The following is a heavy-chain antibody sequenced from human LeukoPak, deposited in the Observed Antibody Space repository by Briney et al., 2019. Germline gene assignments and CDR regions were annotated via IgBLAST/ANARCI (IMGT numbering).Heavy chain of an antibody. Sequence: SETLSLTCTVSGGSISSYYWSWIRQPPGEGLEWIGYIYYSGSTNYNPSLKSRVTISVDTSKNQFSLKLSSVTAADTAVYYCARATSWNWFDPWGQGTLVTVSS. D-gene: IGHD2-2*01. CDR3: ARATSWNWFDP. V-gene: IGHV4-59*01. CDR2: IYYSGST. J-gene: IGHJ5*02. CDR1: GGSISSYY.